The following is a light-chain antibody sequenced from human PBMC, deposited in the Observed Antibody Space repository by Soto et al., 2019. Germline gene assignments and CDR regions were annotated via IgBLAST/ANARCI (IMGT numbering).Light chain of an antibody. J-gene: IGKJ1*01. V-gene: IGKV3-20*01. Sequence: EVVLTQSPGTLSLSPGERATLSCRTSQTVSSSFLAWYQQTPGQAPRLLIYDASIRATDIPDRFTGSGSGTDFTLTISRLEPEDFAVYYCHQYGYFGTFGQGTKVEIK. CDR1: QTVSSSF. CDR3: HQYGYFGT. CDR2: DAS.